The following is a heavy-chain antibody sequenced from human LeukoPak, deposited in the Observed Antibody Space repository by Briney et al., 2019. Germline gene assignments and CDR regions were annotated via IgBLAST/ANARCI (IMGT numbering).Heavy chain of an antibody. V-gene: IGHV1-2*02. D-gene: IGHD2/OR15-2a*01. CDR1: QYTFTGYY. Sequence: ASVKVSCKASQYTFTGYYVQWVRQAPGQGLEWMGWINPNSGDTNYAQKFQGRVTMTRDTSINTAYMELSSLTSDDTAVYYCARDLPHCNSPICAGKAYNWFDPWGQGTLVTVSS. CDR3: ARDLPHCNSPICAGKAYNWFDP. J-gene: IGHJ5*02. CDR2: INPNSGDT.